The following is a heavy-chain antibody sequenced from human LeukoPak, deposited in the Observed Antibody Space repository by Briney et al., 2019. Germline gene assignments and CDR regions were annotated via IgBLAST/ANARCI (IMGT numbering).Heavy chain of an antibody. V-gene: IGHV4-30-2*01. CDR2: IYHSGST. CDR3: ARGGVGYCSSTSCPRTHNWFDP. D-gene: IGHD2-2*01. Sequence: SQTLSLTCTVSGGSISSGGYYWSWIRQPPGKGLEWIGYIYHSGSTYYNPSLKSRVTISVDRSKNQFSLKLSPVTAADTAVYYCARGGVGYCSSTSCPRTHNWFDPWGQGTLVTVSS. J-gene: IGHJ5*02. CDR1: GGSISSGGYY.